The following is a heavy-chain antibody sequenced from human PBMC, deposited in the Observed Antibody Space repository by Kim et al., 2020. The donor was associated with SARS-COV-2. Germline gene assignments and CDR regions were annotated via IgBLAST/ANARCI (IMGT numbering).Heavy chain of an antibody. J-gene: IGHJ6*02. Sequence: GGSLRLSCAASGFTFSSYGMHWVRQAPGKGLEWVAVIWYDGSNKYYADSVKGRFTISRDNSKNTLYLQMNSLRAEDTAVYYCAKEVGLRFLEWLPPPDGMDVWGQGTTVTVSS. V-gene: IGHV3-33*06. CDR1: GFTFSSYG. CDR2: IWYDGSNK. CDR3: AKEVGLRFLEWLPPPDGMDV. D-gene: IGHD3-3*01.